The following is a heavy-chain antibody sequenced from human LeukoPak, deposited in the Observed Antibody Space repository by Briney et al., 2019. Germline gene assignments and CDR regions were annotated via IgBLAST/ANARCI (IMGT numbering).Heavy chain of an antibody. Sequence: GGTLRLSCAASGFTFSSYGMNWVRQAPGKGLEWVSAISGSGGSTYYADSVKGRFTISRDNSKNTLYLQMNSLRAEDTAVYYCAKGSWDMIVVVITYFDYWGQGTLVTVSS. CDR2: ISGSGGST. D-gene: IGHD3-22*01. V-gene: IGHV3-23*01. J-gene: IGHJ4*02. CDR1: GFTFSSYG. CDR3: AKGSWDMIVVVITYFDY.